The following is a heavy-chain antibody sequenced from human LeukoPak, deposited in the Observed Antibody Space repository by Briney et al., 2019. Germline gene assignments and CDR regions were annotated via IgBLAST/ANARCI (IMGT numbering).Heavy chain of an antibody. J-gene: IGHJ6*03. CDR3: ARDRGGYYYYYMDV. D-gene: IGHD3-10*01. CDR2: INPNSGGT. V-gene: IGHV1-2*02. CDR1: GYTFTGYY. Sequence: ASVKVSCKASGYTFTGYYMHWVRQAPGQGLEWMGWINPNSGGTNYAQKFQGRVTMTRDTSISTAYMELSRLRSDDTAVYYCARDRGGYYYYYMDVWGKGTTVTISS.